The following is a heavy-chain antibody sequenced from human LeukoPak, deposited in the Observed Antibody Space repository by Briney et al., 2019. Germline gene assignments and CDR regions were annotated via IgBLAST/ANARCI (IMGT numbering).Heavy chain of an antibody. D-gene: IGHD5-18*01. J-gene: IGHJ4*02. CDR2: IRYDGSNK. CDR3: ARSTWIQLWLLDY. V-gene: IGHV3-30*02. Sequence: PGGSLRLSCAASGFIFSSYGMHWVRQAPGKGLEWVTFIRYDGSNKYYADSVKGRFTISRDNSKNTLYLQMNSLRAEDTAVYYCARSTWIQLWLLDYWGQGTLVTVSS. CDR1: GFIFSSYG.